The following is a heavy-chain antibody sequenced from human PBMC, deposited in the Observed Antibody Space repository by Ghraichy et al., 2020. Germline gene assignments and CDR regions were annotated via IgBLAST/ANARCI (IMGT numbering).Heavy chain of an antibody. D-gene: IGHD3-22*01. V-gene: IGHV1-69*04. CDR3: ARDYDSSGVPDY. Sequence: SVKVSCKASGGTFSSYTISWVRQAPGQGLEWMGRIIPILGIANYAQKFQGRVTITADKSTSTAYMELSSLRSEDTAVYYCARDYDSSGVPDYWGQGTLVTVSS. CDR2: IIPILGIA. J-gene: IGHJ4*02. CDR1: GGTFSSYT.